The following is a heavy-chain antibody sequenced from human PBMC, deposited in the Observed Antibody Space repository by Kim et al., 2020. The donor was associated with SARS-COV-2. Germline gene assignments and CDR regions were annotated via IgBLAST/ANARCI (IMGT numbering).Heavy chain of an antibody. J-gene: IGHJ1*01. V-gene: IGHV1-69*13. CDR1: GGTFSSYA. D-gene: IGHD3-22*01. CDR2: IIPIFGTA. CDR3: ARAGYDSSGYYLDAEYFQH. Sequence: SVKVSCKASGGTFSSYAISWVRQAPGQGLEWMGGIIPIFGTANYAQKFQGRVTITADESTSTAYMELSSLRSEDTAVYYCARAGYDSSGYYLDAEYFQHWGQGTLVTVSS.